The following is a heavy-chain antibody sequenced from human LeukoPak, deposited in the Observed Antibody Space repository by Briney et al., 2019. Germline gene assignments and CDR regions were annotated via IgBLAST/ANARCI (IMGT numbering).Heavy chain of an antibody. Sequence: GASVKVSCKAAGYTFTGYYMHWVRQAPGQGLEWMGRINPNSGGTNYAQKFQGRVTMTRDTSISTAYMELSRLRSDDTAVYYCASGPYNWNDGGDYWGQGTLVTVSS. CDR1: GYTFTGYY. D-gene: IGHD1-20*01. V-gene: IGHV1-2*06. CDR2: INPNSGGT. J-gene: IGHJ4*02. CDR3: ASGPYNWNDGGDY.